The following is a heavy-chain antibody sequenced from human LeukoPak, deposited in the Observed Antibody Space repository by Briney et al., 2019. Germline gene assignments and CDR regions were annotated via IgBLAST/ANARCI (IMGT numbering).Heavy chain of an antibody. CDR1: GFTFSSYS. CDR2: ISSSSSYI. D-gene: IGHD1-26*01. J-gene: IGHJ4*02. Sequence: PGGSLRLSCAASGFTFSSYSMNWVRQAPGKGLEWVSSISSSSSYIYYADSVKGRFTISRDNAKNSLYLQMNSLRAEDTAVYYCARDHRLGRNSGSYFWGQGTLVTVSS. CDR3: ARDHRLGRNSGSYF. V-gene: IGHV3-21*01.